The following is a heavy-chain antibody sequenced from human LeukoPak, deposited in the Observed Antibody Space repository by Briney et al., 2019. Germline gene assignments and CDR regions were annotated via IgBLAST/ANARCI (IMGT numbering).Heavy chain of an antibody. Sequence: GGSLRLSCAASEFTFSKFPMGWVRQAPGRGLEWVSAISGSGGSTYYADSVKGRFTISRDNSKNTLYLQMNSLRAEDTAVYYCARSNLGITGTNYYFDYWGQGTLVTVSS. CDR1: EFTFSKFP. V-gene: IGHV3-23*01. D-gene: IGHD1-7*01. CDR3: ARSNLGITGTNYYFDY. J-gene: IGHJ4*02. CDR2: ISGSGGST.